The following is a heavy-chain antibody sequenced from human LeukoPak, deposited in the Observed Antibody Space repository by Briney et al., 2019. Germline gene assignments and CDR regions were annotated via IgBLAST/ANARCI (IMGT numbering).Heavy chain of an antibody. V-gene: IGHV3-23*01. J-gene: IGHJ4*02. CDR2: ISGSGGST. Sequence: GGSLRLSCAASGFTVTSFAMSWVRQAPGKGLEWVSTISGSGGSTYYADSVQGRFTISRDNSKNTLYLQMNSLRAEDTAIYYCAKSRYCSGGCGNLACWGRGTLVTVS. CDR1: GFTVTSFA. D-gene: IGHD2-15*01. CDR3: AKSRYCSGGCGNLAC.